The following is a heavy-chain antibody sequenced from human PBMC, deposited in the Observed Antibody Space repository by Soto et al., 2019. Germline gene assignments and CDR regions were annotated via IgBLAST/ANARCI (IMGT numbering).Heavy chain of an antibody. CDR2: INPNSGGT. V-gene: IGHV1-2*04. Sequence: ASVKVSCKASGYTFTGYYMHWVRQAPGQGLEWMGWINPNSGGTNYAQKFQGWVTMTSDTSISPAYMELSRLRSDDTAVYYCARSGSSYAFDIWGQGTMVTVSS. CDR3: ARSGSSYAFDI. J-gene: IGHJ3*02. CDR1: GYTFTGYY. D-gene: IGHD6-6*01.